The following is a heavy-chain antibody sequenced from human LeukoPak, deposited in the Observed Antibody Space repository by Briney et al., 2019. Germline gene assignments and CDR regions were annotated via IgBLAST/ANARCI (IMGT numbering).Heavy chain of an antibody. J-gene: IGHJ4*02. Sequence: PGGSLRLSCAASGFTVSSNYMSWVRQAPGTGLEWVSVIYSGGSTYYADSVKGRFTISRHNSKNTLYLQMNSLRTEDTAVYYCAREQLRTIFGVVNPGYFGYWGQGTLVTVSS. V-gene: IGHV3-53*04. D-gene: IGHD3-3*01. CDR2: IYSGGST. CDR1: GFTVSSNY. CDR3: AREQLRTIFGVVNPGYFGY.